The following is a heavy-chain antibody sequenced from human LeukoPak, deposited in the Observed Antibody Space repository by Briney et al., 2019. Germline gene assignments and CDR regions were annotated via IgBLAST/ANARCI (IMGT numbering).Heavy chain of an antibody. J-gene: IGHJ4*02. CDR1: GYRFTSYW. Sequence: GESLKISCKGSGYRFTSYWIGWVRQMPGKGLEWMGIIYPGDSDTRYSPSFQGQVTISADKSISTAYLQWSGLKASDTAMYYCARRDYYDSSQYFDHWGQGTLVTVSS. D-gene: IGHD3-22*01. CDR3: ARRDYYDSSQYFDH. V-gene: IGHV5-51*01. CDR2: IYPGDSDT.